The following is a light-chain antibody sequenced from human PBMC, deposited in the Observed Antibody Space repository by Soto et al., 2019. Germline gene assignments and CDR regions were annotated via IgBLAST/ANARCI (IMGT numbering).Light chain of an antibody. J-gene: IGKJ1*01. Sequence: DIQMTQSPSSLSASVEDRVIITCPASESINSYLNWYQQKPGKAPKLLIYAASSLQSGVPSRFSGSGSETVFTLTINNLQPEDSATYYCQQSYSRLVTFGQGTKVEI. CDR2: AAS. V-gene: IGKV1-39*01. CDR3: QQSYSRLVT. CDR1: ESINSY.